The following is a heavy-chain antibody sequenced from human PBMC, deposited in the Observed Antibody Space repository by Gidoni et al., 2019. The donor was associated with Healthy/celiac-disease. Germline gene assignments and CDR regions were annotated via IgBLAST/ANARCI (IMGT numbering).Heavy chain of an antibody. Sequence: QVQLVQSGAEVKKPGSSVKVSCKASGGTFSSSAISWVRQAPGQGLEWMGRIIPILGIANYAQKFQGRVTITADKSTSTAYMELSSLRSEDTAVYYCARSPPLRRGSDGRVWFDPWGQGTLVTVSS. J-gene: IGHJ5*02. CDR1: GGTFSSSA. D-gene: IGHD1-26*01. CDR3: ARSPPLRRGSDGRVWFDP. V-gene: IGHV1-69*04. CDR2: IIPILGIA.